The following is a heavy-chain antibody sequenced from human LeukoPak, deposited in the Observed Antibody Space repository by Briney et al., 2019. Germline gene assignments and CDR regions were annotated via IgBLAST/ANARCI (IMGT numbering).Heavy chain of an antibody. Sequence: SETLSLTCAVSGGSVSSIDFSWSWIRQPPGKGLEWIGYIHHSGSTYYNPSLKSRVTISVDRSKSHFSLKLSSVTAADTAVYYCARGGVGASMGVWGQGTTVTVSS. J-gene: IGHJ6*02. CDR1: GGSVSSIDFS. CDR3: ARGGVGASMGV. V-gene: IGHV4-30-2*01. D-gene: IGHD1-26*01. CDR2: IHHSGST.